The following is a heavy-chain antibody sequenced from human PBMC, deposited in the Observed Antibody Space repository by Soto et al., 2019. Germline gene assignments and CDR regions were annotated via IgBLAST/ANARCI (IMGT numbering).Heavy chain of an antibody. CDR3: ARDPRYCSSTSCYPDAFDI. V-gene: IGHV1-69*06. Sequence: QVQLVQSGAEVKKPGSSVKVSCKASGGTFSSYAISWVRQAPGQGLEWMGGIIPIFGTANYAQKFQGRVTFTADKSTSTAYMELSSLRSEDTAVYYCARDPRYCSSTSCYPDAFDIWGQGTMVTVSS. CDR2: IIPIFGTA. D-gene: IGHD2-2*01. J-gene: IGHJ3*02. CDR1: GGTFSSYA.